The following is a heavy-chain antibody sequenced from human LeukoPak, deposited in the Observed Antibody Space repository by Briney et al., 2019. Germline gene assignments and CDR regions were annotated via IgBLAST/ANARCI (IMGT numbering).Heavy chain of an antibody. CDR1: GGSISNYY. J-gene: IGHJ6*02. V-gene: IGHV4-59*12. CDR3: ARVMYYYGSGSYYYGMDV. D-gene: IGHD3-10*01. Sequence: PSETLSLTCTVSGGSISNYYWSWIRQPPGKELEWIGYISYSGSTYYNPSLKSRVTISVDTSKNQFSLKLSSVTAADTAVYYCARVMYYYGSGSYYYGMDVWGQGTTVTVSS. CDR2: ISYSGST.